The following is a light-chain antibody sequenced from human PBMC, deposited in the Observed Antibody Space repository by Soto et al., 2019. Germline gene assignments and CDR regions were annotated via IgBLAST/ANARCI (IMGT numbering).Light chain of an antibody. V-gene: IGKV3-15*01. CDR3: QQYSDWHPLT. Sequence: EILITQSPATLSVSPGERATLSCRASQSISSSLAWYQHKAGQAPRLLIHGASTRATGIPDRFSGSGSGTEFALTISSLQTEDCAVYYCQQYSDWHPLTFGGGTKVDIK. J-gene: IGKJ4*01. CDR1: QSISSS. CDR2: GAS.